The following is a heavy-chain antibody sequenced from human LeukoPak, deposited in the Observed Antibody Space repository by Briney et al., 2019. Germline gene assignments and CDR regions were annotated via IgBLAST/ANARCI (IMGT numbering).Heavy chain of an antibody. D-gene: IGHD3-22*01. V-gene: IGHV1-8*03. Sequence: ASVKVSCKASGYTLTSYDINWVRQATGQGLEWMGWMNPNSGNTGYAQKFQGRVTITRNTSISTAYMELSSLRSEDTAVYYCARGPRYYDSSGYYYEDYWGQGTLVTVSS. CDR1: GYTLTSYD. J-gene: IGHJ4*02. CDR2: MNPNSGNT. CDR3: ARGPRYYDSSGYYYEDY.